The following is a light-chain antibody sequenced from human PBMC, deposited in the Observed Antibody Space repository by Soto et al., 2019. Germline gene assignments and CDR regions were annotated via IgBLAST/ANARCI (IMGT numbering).Light chain of an antibody. V-gene: IGKV1-9*01. CDR1: QGISSY. CDR2: AAS. J-gene: IGKJ4*01. Sequence: IQLTQSPSSLSASVGDRVTITCRASQGISSYLAWYQQKPGKAPKLLIYAASTLQSGVPSRFSGSGSGTDFPLTISSLQPEDFATDYCQQLNSYPFTFGGGTKVEIK. CDR3: QQLNSYPFT.